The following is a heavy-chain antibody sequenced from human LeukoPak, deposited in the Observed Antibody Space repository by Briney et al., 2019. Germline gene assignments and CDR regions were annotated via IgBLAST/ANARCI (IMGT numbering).Heavy chain of an antibody. Sequence: GGSLRLSCAASGFTFSGYSMNWVRQAPGKGLEWVSSISSSSSYIYYADSVKGRFTISRDNAKNSLYLQMNSLRAEDTAVYYCAKEERYSYGTFDYWGQGTLVTVSS. J-gene: IGHJ4*02. CDR3: AKEERYSYGTFDY. D-gene: IGHD5-18*01. CDR1: GFTFSGYS. CDR2: ISSSSSYI. V-gene: IGHV3-21*01.